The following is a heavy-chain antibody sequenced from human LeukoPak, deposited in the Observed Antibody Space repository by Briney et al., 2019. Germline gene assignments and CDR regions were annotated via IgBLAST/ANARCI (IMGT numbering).Heavy chain of an antibody. CDR3: ARSVEGYCRGGSCYYYSYYMDV. J-gene: IGHJ6*03. D-gene: IGHD2-15*01. CDR1: GGSISSYY. Sequence: PSETLSLTCTVSGGSISSYYWSWIRQPPGKGLEWIGHIYYSGSTNYNPSLKSRVTISVDTSKNQFSLKLSSVTAADTAVYYCARSVEGYCRGGSCYYYSYYMDVWGKGTTVTVSS. V-gene: IGHV4-59*01. CDR2: IYYSGST.